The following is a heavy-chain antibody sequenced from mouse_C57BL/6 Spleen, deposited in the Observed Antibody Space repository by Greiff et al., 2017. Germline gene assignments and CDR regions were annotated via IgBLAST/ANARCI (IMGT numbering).Heavy chain of an antibody. J-gene: IGHJ1*03. CDR2: IYPGSGST. D-gene: IGHD1-1*01. CDR3: ARGAYYGSSFSYWYFDV. CDR1: GYTFTSYW. V-gene: IGHV1-55*01. Sequence: QVQLQQPGAELVKPGASVKMSCKASGYTFTSYWITWVKQRPGQGLEWIGDIYPGSGSTNYNEKFKSKATLTVDTSSSTAYMQLSSLTSEDSAVYYCARGAYYGSSFSYWYFDVWGTGTTVTVSS.